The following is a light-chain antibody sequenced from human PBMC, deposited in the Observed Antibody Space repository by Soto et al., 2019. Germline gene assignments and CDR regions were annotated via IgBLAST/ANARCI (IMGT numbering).Light chain of an antibody. CDR3: QQYGASLFT. CDR2: GAS. J-gene: IGKJ3*01. Sequence: EIVLTQSPGTLSLSPGERATLSCRASQSVSSNFLAWYQHKPGQAPRLLIYGASSRATGIPDRFSGSGSGTDFTLTISRLEPEDVAVFYCQQYGASLFTFGPGTKVDIK. CDR1: QSVSSNF. V-gene: IGKV3-20*01.